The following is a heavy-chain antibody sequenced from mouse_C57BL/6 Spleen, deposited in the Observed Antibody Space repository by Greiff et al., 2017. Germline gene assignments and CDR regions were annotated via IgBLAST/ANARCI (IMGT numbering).Heavy chain of an antibody. V-gene: IGHV5-17*01. J-gene: IGHJ4*01. CDR1: GFTFSDYG. Sequence: EVQGVESGGGLVKPGGSLKLSCAASGFTFSDYGMHWVRQAPEKGLEWVAYIRGGSSTIYYADTVKGRFTISRDNAKNTLFLQSTSLRSEDTAVYYCARGGGYAMDYWGQGTSVTVSS. CDR2: IRGGSSTI. CDR3: ARGGGYAMDY.